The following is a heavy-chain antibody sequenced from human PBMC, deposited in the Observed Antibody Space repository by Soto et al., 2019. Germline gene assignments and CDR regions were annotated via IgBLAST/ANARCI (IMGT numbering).Heavy chain of an antibody. Sequence: EVQLLESGGVLVQPGESLRLSCAATGFTFRDFAMTWVRQAPGQVLEWVSTITGSGVGMHYADSVKGRVTISMDNSKNTTQRQKNSLRAEDTAVYHCAKTKPSKTHTKGGYDRCAPGGQGTLVTVTS. J-gene: IGHJ5*02. CDR3: AKTKPSKTHTKGGYDRCAP. CDR1: GFTFRDFA. CDR2: ITGSGVGM. D-gene: IGHD1-1*01. V-gene: IGHV3-23*01.